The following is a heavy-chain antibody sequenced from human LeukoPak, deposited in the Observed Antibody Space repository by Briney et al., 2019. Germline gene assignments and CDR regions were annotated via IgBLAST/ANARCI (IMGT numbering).Heavy chain of an antibody. CDR2: IYSGGST. D-gene: IGHD3-16*01. CDR3: ARGIVMAPTPLDY. Sequence: GGSLRLSCAASGFTVSSNYMNWVRQAPGKGLEWVSVIYSGGSTYYADSVKGRFTISRDNSKNTLYLQMNSLRAEDTAVYYCARGIVMAPTPLDYWGQGTLVTVSS. CDR1: GFTVSSNY. J-gene: IGHJ4*02. V-gene: IGHV3-66*01.